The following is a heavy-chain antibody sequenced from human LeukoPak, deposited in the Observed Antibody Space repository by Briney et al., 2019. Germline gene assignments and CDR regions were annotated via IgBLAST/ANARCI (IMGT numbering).Heavy chain of an antibody. V-gene: IGHV3-48*01. J-gene: IGHJ4*02. CDR2: ITSRSSSI. Sequence: TGGSLRLSCAASGFTFSNYNMNWVRQAPGKGLEWVSYITSRSSSIYYADSVKGRFTISRDNAQNSLYLQMNSLRAEDTAVYYCARSTTTSLFDYWGQGTLVSVPS. CDR1: GFTFSNYN. D-gene: IGHD1-1*01. CDR3: ARSTTTSLFDY.